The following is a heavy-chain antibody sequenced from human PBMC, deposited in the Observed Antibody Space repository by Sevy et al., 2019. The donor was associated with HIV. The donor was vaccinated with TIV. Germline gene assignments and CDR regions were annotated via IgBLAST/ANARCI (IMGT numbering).Heavy chain of an antibody. D-gene: IGHD6-13*01. CDR1: GGSISSGSYY. V-gene: IGHV4-61*02. J-gene: IGHJ6*03. CDR2: IYTSGST. CDR3: ARGIILEQQLAVGVPDYYYYYYMDV. Sequence: SETLSLTCTVSGGSISSGSYYWSWIRQPAGKGLEWIGRIYTSGSTNYNPSLKSRVTISVDTSKNQFSLRLSSVTAAATAVYYCARGIILEQQLAVGVPDYYYYYYMDVWGKGTTVTVSS.